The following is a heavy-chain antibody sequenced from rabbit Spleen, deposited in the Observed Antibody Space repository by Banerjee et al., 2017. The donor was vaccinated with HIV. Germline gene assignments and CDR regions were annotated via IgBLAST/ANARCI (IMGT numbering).Heavy chain of an antibody. CDR3: ARDIDGTDYIDRLNL. Sequence: QEQLMESGGGLVQPGGSLKLSCKASGFDFSNYGVSWVRQAPGKGLEWIGYIDPIFGSTYYASWVNGRFSISRENTQNTVSLQVNSLTAADTATYFCARDIDGTDYIDRLNLWGQGTLVTVS. V-gene: IGHV1S47*01. CDR2: IDPIFGST. J-gene: IGHJ3*01. D-gene: IGHD1-1*01. CDR1: GFDFSNYG.